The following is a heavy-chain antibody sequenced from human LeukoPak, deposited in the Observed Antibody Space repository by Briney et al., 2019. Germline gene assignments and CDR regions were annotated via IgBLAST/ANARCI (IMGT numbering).Heavy chain of an antibody. CDR2: IKEDGSVT. J-gene: IGHJ4*02. Sequence: PGGSLRLSCQASGFTFSSSWMVWVRQAPGGGLEWVATIKEDGSVTNYLDSVRGRFTISKDNAKDSLSLQMNSLRAEDTAVYFCARGRGYSSFDYWGQGTLVTVSS. CDR1: GFTFSSSW. D-gene: IGHD6-13*01. CDR3: ARGRGYSSFDY. V-gene: IGHV3-7*01.